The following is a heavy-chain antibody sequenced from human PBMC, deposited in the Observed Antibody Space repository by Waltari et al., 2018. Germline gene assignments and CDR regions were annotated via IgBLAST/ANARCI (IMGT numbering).Heavy chain of an antibody. CDR1: GFTFDDYG. D-gene: IGHD3-3*01. CDR2: INWNGGST. Sequence: EVQLVESGGGVVRPGGSLRLSCAASGFTFDDYGMSWVRQAPGKGLEWVSGINWNGGSTGYADAVKGRFTISRDNAKNSLYLQMNSLRAEDTALYYCARDKLHYDFWSGSSELDYWGQGTLVTVSS. J-gene: IGHJ4*02. CDR3: ARDKLHYDFWSGSSELDY. V-gene: IGHV3-20*04.